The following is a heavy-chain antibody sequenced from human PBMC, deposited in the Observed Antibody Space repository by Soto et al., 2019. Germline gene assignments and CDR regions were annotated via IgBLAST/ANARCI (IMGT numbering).Heavy chain of an antibody. J-gene: IGHJ6*02. CDR1: GGTFSSYT. Sequence: SVKVSCKASGGTFSSYTISWVRQAPGQGLEWMGGIIPIFGTANYAQKFQGRVTITADESTSTAYMELSSLRSEDTAVYYCASLPSLDPDYYYGMDVWGQGTTVTVSS. CDR3: ASLPSLDPDYYYGMDV. CDR2: IIPIFGTA. V-gene: IGHV1-69*13.